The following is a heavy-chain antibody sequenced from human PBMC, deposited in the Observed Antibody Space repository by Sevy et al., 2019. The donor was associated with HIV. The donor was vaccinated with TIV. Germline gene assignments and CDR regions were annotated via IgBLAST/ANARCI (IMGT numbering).Heavy chain of an antibody. CDR3: ARAKSTSSGYPPSPRINWFDP. CDR2: ISSSSSYI. Sequence: GGSLRLSCAASGFTFSSYSMNWVRQAPGKGLEWVSSISSSSSYIYYADSVKGRFTISRDNAKNSLYLQMNSLRAEDTAGYYCARAKSTSSGYPPSPRINWFDPWGQGTLVTVSS. D-gene: IGHD3-22*01. J-gene: IGHJ5*02. CDR1: GFTFSSYS. V-gene: IGHV3-21*01.